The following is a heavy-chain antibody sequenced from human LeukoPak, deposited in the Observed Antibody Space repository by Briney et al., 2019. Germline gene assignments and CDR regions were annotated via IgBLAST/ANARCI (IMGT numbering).Heavy chain of an antibody. CDR3: ATLPYYYDSSGSYYFDY. CDR2: IRYDGSNK. D-gene: IGHD3-22*01. V-gene: IGHV3-30*02. Sequence: GGSLRLSCAASGFTFSSYGMHWVRQAPGKGLEWVAFIRYDGSNKYYADSVKGRFTISRDNSKNTLYLRMNSLRVEDTAVCYCATLPYYYDSSGSYYFDYWGQGTLVTVSS. J-gene: IGHJ4*02. CDR1: GFTFSSYG.